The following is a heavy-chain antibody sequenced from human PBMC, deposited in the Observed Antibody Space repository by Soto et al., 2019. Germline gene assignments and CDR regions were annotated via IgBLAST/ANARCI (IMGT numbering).Heavy chain of an antibody. CDR2: ISGSGGST. CDR1: GFTFSSYA. J-gene: IGHJ6*02. D-gene: IGHD6-19*01. Sequence: GGSLRLSCAASGFTFSSYAMSWVRQAPGKGLEWVSAISGSGGSTYYADSVKGRFTISRDNSKNTLYLQMNSLRAEDTAVYYCAKDLVSQSLVRSPHYYYYGMDVWGQGTTVTVSS. V-gene: IGHV3-23*01. CDR3: AKDLVSQSLVRSPHYYYYGMDV.